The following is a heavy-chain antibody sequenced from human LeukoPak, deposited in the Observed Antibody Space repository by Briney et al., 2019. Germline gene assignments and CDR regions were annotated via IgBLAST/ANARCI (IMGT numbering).Heavy chain of an antibody. D-gene: IGHD6-19*01. CDR2: ISYDTNSK. J-gene: IGHJ4*02. CDR1: GFTFSNSA. Sequence: GGSLRLSCVVSGFTFSNSAMHWVRQAPGKGLDWVAIISYDTNSKYYADSVKGRFTISRDNSKNTLYLQMNSLRTEDTAVYYCATSYSSGWGAYDYWGQGTLVTVSS. V-gene: IGHV3-30*04. CDR3: ATSYSSGWGAYDY.